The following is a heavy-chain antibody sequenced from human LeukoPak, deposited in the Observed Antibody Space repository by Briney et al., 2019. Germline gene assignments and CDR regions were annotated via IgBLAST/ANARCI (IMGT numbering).Heavy chain of an antibody. CDR3: ARRGVVVPAATPDY. Sequence: GGSLRLSCAASGFTFDDYGMSWVRQAPGKGLEWVANIKQDGSEKYYVDSVKGRFTISRDNAKNSLYLQMNSLRAEDTAVYYCARRGVVVPAATPDYWGQGTLVTVSS. CDR2: IKQDGSEK. CDR1: GFTFDDYG. J-gene: IGHJ4*02. D-gene: IGHD2-2*01. V-gene: IGHV3-7*01.